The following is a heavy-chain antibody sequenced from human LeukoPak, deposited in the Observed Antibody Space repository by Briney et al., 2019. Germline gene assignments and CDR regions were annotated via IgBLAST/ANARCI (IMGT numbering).Heavy chain of an antibody. V-gene: IGHV3-21*01. J-gene: IGHJ6*02. CDR1: GFTFSSYN. CDR3: AREEGSGSSYGMDV. D-gene: IGHD3-10*01. Sequence: KAGGSLRLSCATSGFTFSSYNMNWVRQAPGKGLEWVSSISRSSSYIYYADSVKGRFTISRDNAKNSLYLQMNSLRAEDTAVYYCAREEGSGSSYGMDVWGQGTTVTVSS. CDR2: ISRSSSYI.